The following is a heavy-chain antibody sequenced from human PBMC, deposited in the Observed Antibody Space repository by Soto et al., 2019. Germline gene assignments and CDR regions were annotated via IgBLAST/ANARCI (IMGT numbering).Heavy chain of an antibody. CDR1: GFSLSTSGVD. V-gene: IGHV2-5*02. J-gene: IGHJ6*02. CDR3: AHLGYGDYDGDYYYCMDV. Sequence: QITLKESGPTLLKPTQTLTLTCTFSGFSLSTSGVDVGWIRQPPGKALEWLALIYWDDDKRYSTSLKSRLTITKDTSKNQVVLTMTNMDPVDTAPYYCAHLGYGDYDGDYYYCMDVWGQGTTVTVSS. CDR2: IYWDDDK. D-gene: IGHD4-17*01.